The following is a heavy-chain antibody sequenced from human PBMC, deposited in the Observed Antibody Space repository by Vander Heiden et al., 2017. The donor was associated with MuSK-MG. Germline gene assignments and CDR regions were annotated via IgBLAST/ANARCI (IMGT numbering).Heavy chain of an antibody. CDR1: GFPVSSND. CDR2: IYSGGST. J-gene: IGHJ4*02. Sequence: EAPLVESGGGLVHPGGSLRLPCSASGFPVSSNDMGWVRQDPGKGLEWVSVIYSGGSTYYADSVKGRFTISRDNSKNTLYLQMNSLRAEDTAVYYCARDRVAGYYYFDYWGQGTLVTVSS. V-gene: IGHV3-66*01. D-gene: IGHD6-19*01. CDR3: ARDRVAGYYYFDY.